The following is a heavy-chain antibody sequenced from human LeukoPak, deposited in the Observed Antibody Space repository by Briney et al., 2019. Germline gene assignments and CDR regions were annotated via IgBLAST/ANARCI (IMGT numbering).Heavy chain of an antibody. CDR3: ARAAIAAPGYFDY. CDR2: IIPIFGTA. Sequence: GASVKVSCKASGYTFTSYYMHWVRQAPGQGLEWMGGIIPIFGTANYAQKFQGRVTITTDESTSTAYMELSSLRSEDTAVYYCARAAIAAPGYFDYWGQGTLVTVSS. D-gene: IGHD6-6*01. J-gene: IGHJ4*02. CDR1: GYTFTSYY. V-gene: IGHV1-69*05.